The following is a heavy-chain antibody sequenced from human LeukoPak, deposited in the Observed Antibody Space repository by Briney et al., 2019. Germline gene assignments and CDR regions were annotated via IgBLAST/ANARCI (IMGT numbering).Heavy chain of an antibody. CDR2: ISGSGDST. Sequence: GGSLRLSCAASGFTFSNYAMSWVRQDPGEGLEWVSAISGSGDSTYYADSVKGRFTISRDNAKNSLYLQMNSLRAEDTAVYYCARDHRYWGQGTLVTVSS. CDR3: ARDHRY. CDR1: GFTFSNYA. J-gene: IGHJ4*02. V-gene: IGHV3-23*01.